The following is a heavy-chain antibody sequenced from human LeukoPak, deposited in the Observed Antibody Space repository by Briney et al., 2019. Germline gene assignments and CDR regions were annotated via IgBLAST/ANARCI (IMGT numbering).Heavy chain of an antibody. CDR3: ARGVSFYGMDV. D-gene: IGHD5/OR15-5a*01. CDR1: GGSISSGDYY. V-gene: IGHV4-61*02. CDR2: IYTSGST. Sequence: SETLSLTCAVSGGSISSGDYYWSWIRQPAGKGLEWIGRIYTSGSTNYNPSLKSRVTMSVDTSKNQFSLKLSSVTAADTAVYYCARGVSFYGMDVWGQGTTVTVSS. J-gene: IGHJ6*02.